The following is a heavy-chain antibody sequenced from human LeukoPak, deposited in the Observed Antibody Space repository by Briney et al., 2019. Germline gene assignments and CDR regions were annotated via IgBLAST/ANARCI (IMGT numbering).Heavy chain of an antibody. V-gene: IGHV1-69*05. CDR1: GGTFSSYA. CDR3: ARDSTTGTTGWFDP. D-gene: IGHD1-7*01. Sequence: GASVKVSCTASGGTFSSYAISWVRQAPGQGLEWMGGIIPIFGTANYAQKFQGRVTITTDESTSTAYMELSSLRSEDTAVYYCARDSTTGTTGWFDPWGQGTLVTVSS. J-gene: IGHJ5*02. CDR2: IIPIFGTA.